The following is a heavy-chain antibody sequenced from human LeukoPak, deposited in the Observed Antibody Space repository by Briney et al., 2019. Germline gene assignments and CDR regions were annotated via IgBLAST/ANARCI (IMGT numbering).Heavy chain of an antibody. Sequence: GGSLGLSCAASGFTFRSYGMHWVRQAPGKGLEWVGRIKSKTAGGTTDCAAPVKGRFTISRDDSKSTLYLQMNSLKTEDTAVYYCTAERGSYYVYWGQGTLVTVSS. CDR2: IKSKTAGGTT. J-gene: IGHJ4*02. CDR3: TAERGSYYVY. CDR1: GFTFRSYG. V-gene: IGHV3-15*01. D-gene: IGHD1-26*01.